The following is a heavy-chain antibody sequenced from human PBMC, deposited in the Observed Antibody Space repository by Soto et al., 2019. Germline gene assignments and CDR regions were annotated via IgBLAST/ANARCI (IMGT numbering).Heavy chain of an antibody. CDR3: ARVYSSSWRIFDY. V-gene: IGHV4-34*01. D-gene: IGHD6-13*01. CDR1: GGSFSGYY. Sequence: SETLSLTCAVYGGSFSGYYLSWIRQPPGKGLEWIGEINHSGSTNYNPSLKSRVTISVDTSKNQFSLKLSSVTAADTAVYYCARVYSSSWRIFDYWGQGTLVTVSS. CDR2: INHSGST. J-gene: IGHJ4*02.